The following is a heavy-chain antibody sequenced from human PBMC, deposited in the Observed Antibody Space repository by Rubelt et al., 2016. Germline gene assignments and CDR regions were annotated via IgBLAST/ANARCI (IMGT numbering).Heavy chain of an antibody. V-gene: IGHV4-34*01. J-gene: IGHJ2*01. Sequence: QVQLQQWGAGLLKPSETLSLTCAVYGGSFSSYFWTWIRQSPGKGLEWIGEIDQSGSTNYNPSLKSRVTISIDTSKNQFSLILGSGTAADTAVYYCARSGRSDYRRYFDLWGRGTLVTVSS. CDR2: IDQSGST. CDR1: GGSFSSYF. CDR3: ARSGRSDYRRYFDL. D-gene: IGHD6-19*01.